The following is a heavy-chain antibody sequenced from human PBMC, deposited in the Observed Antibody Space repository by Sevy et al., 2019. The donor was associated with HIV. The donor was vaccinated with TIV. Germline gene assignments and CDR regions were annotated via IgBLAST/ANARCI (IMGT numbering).Heavy chain of an antibody. CDR2: IKQDAGQK. Sequence: GGSLRLSCAASGFTFSKYWMGWVRQAPGKGLEWVANIKQDAGQKYYADSVKGRFTISRDNAKNSLFLQMNSLRAEDRAVYFCARDDGNYYFHYWGQGTLVTVSS. D-gene: IGHD1-7*01. J-gene: IGHJ4*02. CDR1: GFTFSKYW. CDR3: ARDDGNYYFHY. V-gene: IGHV3-7*01.